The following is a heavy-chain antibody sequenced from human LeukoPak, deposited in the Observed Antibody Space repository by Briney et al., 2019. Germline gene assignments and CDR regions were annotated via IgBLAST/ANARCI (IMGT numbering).Heavy chain of an antibody. CDR2: INHSGST. Sequence: SETLSLTCAVYGGSFSGYYWSWIRQPPGKGLEWIGEINHSGSTNYNPSLKSRVTISVDTSKNQFSLKLSSVTAADTAVYYCARISSGYWGAFDIWGQGTMVTVSS. J-gene: IGHJ3*02. CDR1: GGSFSGYY. CDR3: ARISSGYWGAFDI. D-gene: IGHD3-22*01. V-gene: IGHV4-34*01.